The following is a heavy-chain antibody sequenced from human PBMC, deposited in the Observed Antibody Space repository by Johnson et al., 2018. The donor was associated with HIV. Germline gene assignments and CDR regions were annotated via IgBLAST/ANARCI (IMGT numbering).Heavy chain of an antibody. V-gene: IGHV3-66*01. Sequence: EQLVESGGGLVQSGGSLRLSCGVSGFAVSSNYMSWVRQAPGKGLEWVSIIYSGGSTYYAESVKGRFTISRDNSKNTLYLQMNNLRVEDTAVYYCARDGESERLPLGESFDIWGQGTMGTVSS. J-gene: IGHJ3*02. CDR1: GFAVSSNY. D-gene: IGHD3-16*01. CDR2: IYSGGST. CDR3: ARDGESERLPLGESFDI.